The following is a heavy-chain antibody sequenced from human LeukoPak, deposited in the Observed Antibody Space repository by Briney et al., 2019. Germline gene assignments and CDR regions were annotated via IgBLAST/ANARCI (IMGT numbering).Heavy chain of an antibody. Sequence: GGSLRLSCAASGFTLSNYWMHWVRQAPGKGRVWVSYTNNEGTSQYYADFVKGRFTISRDNAKNTVDLQMNSLSVEDTAVYYCVRGSGGFDYWGQGSLVTVSS. V-gene: IGHV3-74*01. CDR3: VRGSGGFDY. J-gene: IGHJ4*02. CDR2: TNNEGTSQ. CDR1: GFTLSNYW. D-gene: IGHD6-19*01.